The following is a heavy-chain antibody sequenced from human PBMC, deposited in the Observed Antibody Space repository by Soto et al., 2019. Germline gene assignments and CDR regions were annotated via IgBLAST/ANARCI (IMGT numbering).Heavy chain of an antibody. D-gene: IGHD2-15*01. Sequence: GGSLRLSCGASGFTFSTYTMTWVRQAPGKGLEWVSSIGGSDGGTYYADSVRGRFTISRDDSKNTLSLQMNNLRAEDTALYYCAKERWKGGSSSSGLDYWGRGTLVTVSS. CDR2: IGGSDGGT. V-gene: IGHV3-23*01. CDR1: GFTFSTYT. J-gene: IGHJ4*02. CDR3: AKERWKGGSSSSGLDY.